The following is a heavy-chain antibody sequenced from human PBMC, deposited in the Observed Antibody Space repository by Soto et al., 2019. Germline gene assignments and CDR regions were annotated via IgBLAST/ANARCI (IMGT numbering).Heavy chain of an antibody. D-gene: IGHD3-16*01. CDR1: GFTFSSYA. J-gene: IGHJ3*02. CDR3: AKDRMDHNSVWGPFDI. V-gene: IGHV3-30-3*01. CDR2: ISYDGSNK. Sequence: GGSLRLSCAASGFTFSSYAMHWVRQAPGKGLEWVAVISYDGSNKYYADSVKGRFTISRDNSKNTLYLQMNSLRAEDTAVYYCAKDRMDHNSVWGPFDIWGPGTMVTVSS.